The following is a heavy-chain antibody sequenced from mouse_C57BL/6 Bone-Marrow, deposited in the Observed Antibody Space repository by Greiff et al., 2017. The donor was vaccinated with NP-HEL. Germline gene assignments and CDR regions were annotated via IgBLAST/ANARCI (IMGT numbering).Heavy chain of an antibody. D-gene: IGHD1-1*01. CDR2: ISDGGSYT. J-gene: IGHJ4*01. CDR1: GFTFSSYA. CDR3: ARGPSITTVVAYYAMDY. Sequence: EVMLVESGGGLVKPGGSLKLSCAASGFTFSSYAMSWVRQTPEKRLEWVATISDGGSYTYYPDNVKGRFTISRDNAKNNLYLQMSHLKSEDTAMYYCARGPSITTVVAYYAMDYWGQGTSVTVSS. V-gene: IGHV5-4*03.